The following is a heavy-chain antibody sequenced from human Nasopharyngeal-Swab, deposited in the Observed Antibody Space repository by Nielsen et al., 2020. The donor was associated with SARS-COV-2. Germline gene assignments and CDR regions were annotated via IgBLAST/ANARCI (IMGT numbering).Heavy chain of an antibody. CDR3: AREGSSSIVGATFFDY. CDR1: EFTFSNYW. Sequence: GGSLRLSCAASEFTFSNYWMHWVRQAPGKGLVWVSRINSDGSTTNYADSVKGRFTISRDNAKKTLYLQMNSLRAEDTAVYYCAREGSSSIVGATFFDYWGQGTLVTVSS. V-gene: IGHV3-74*01. CDR2: INSDGSTT. D-gene: IGHD1-26*01. J-gene: IGHJ4*02.